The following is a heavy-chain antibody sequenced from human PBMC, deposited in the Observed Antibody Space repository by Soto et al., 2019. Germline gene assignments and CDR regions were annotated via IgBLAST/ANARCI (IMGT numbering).Heavy chain of an antibody. Sequence: PSETLSLTCAVSGGSISSGGYYWSWIRQPPGKGLEWIGEINHSGSTNYNPSLKSRVTISVDTSKNQFSLKLSSVTAADTAVYYCARGLRGSIRGRAVAGYWGQGTLVTVSS. D-gene: IGHD3-10*01. CDR2: INHSGST. V-gene: IGHV4-34*01. CDR3: ARGLRGSIRGRAVAGY. J-gene: IGHJ4*02. CDR1: GGSISSGGYY.